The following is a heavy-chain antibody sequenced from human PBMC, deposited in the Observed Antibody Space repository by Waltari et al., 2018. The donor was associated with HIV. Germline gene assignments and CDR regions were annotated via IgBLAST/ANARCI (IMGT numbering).Heavy chain of an antibody. V-gene: IGHV1-3*01. Sequence: QVQLVQSGAEVKKPGASVTVSCKASGYTFTSYAMHWVRQAPGQRLEWMGWINAGNGNTKYSQKFQGRVTITRDTSASTAYMELSSLRSEDTAVYYCASGYCSGGSCSHDYWGQGTLVTVSS. CDR2: INAGNGNT. CDR3: ASGYCSGGSCSHDY. CDR1: GYTFTSYA. J-gene: IGHJ4*02. D-gene: IGHD2-15*01.